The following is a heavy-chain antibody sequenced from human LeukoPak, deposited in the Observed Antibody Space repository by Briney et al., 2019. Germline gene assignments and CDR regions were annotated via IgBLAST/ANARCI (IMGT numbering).Heavy chain of an antibody. Sequence: SETLSLTCSVSGVSISSSRYYWGWIRQPPGKGLEWIGSILYSESAYYSPSLKSRVTISLDTSKNHLSLKVKSVIAADTAVYYCARRPGFYGNLDYWGQGTLVTVSS. CDR1: GVSISSSRYY. CDR3: ARRPGFYGNLDY. D-gene: IGHD1-14*01. V-gene: IGHV4-39*07. J-gene: IGHJ4*02. CDR2: ILYSESA.